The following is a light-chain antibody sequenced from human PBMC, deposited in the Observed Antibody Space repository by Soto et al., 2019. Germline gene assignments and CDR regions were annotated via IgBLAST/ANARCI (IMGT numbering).Light chain of an antibody. J-gene: IGKJ4*02. CDR1: QSVSSY. Sequence: ETVLTQSSATLSLSPGERATLSCRASQSVSSYLAWYQQKPGQAPRLLIYDASNRATGIPARFSGSGSGTDFTLTISSLEPADFAVYYCQQRSNWPLTFGGGTKVDIK. CDR3: QQRSNWPLT. CDR2: DAS. V-gene: IGKV3-11*01.